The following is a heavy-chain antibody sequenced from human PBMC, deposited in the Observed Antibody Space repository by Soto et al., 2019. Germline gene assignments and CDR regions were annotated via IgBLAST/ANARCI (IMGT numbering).Heavy chain of an antibody. J-gene: IGHJ5*02. CDR3: ARALVNYYDSSGYNWFDP. CDR2: ITPIFGTA. D-gene: IGHD3-22*01. Sequence: LEWMGGITPIFGTANYAQKFQGRVTITADESTSTAYMELSSLRSEDTAVYYCARALVNYYDSSGYNWFDPWGQGTLVTVSS. V-gene: IGHV1-69*01.